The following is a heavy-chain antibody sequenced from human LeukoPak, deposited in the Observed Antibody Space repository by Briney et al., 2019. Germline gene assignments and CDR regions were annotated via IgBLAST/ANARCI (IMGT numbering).Heavy chain of an antibody. CDR1: GYTLSSYG. CDR2: ISAYNGNT. D-gene: IGHD1-26*01. Sequence: GASVKVSCKASGYTLSSYGISRGRQAPGPGVEWMGWISAYNGNTNYAQKLQGRVTMTTDTSTSTAYMELRSLRSDDTAVYYCARGGSYYVVDYWGQGTLVTVSS. V-gene: IGHV1-18*01. J-gene: IGHJ4*02. CDR3: ARGGSYYVVDY.